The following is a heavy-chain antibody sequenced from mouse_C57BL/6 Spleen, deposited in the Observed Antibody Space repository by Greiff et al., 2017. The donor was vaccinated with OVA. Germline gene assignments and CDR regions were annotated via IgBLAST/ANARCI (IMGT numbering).Heavy chain of an antibody. CDR2: INPNYGTT. Sequence: EVQLQQSGPELVKPGASVKISCKASGYSFTDYNMNWVKQSNGKSLEWIGVINPNYGTTSYNQKFKGKATLTVDQSSSTAYMQLNSLTSEDSAVYDCAREDYYGSSYEFAYWGQGTLVTVSA. CDR1: GYSFTDYN. CDR3: AREDYYGSSYEFAY. D-gene: IGHD1-1*01. V-gene: IGHV1-39*01. J-gene: IGHJ3*01.